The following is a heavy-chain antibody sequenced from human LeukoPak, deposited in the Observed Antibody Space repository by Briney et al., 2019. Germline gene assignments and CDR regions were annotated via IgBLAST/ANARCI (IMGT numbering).Heavy chain of an antibody. CDR3: ARARYSDF. J-gene: IGHJ4*02. Sequence: GGSLRLSCVASGLTFSNYWMTWVRQAPGKGLEWVANIKEDGSEKNYADSVKGRFTISRDNAKNSLYLQMSSLRGEDTAVYYCARARYSDFWGQGTLVTVSS. CDR1: GLTFSNYW. V-gene: IGHV3-7*01. CDR2: IKEDGSEK.